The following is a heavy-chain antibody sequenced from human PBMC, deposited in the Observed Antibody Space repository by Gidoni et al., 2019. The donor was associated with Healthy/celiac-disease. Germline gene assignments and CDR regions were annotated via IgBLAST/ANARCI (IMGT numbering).Heavy chain of an antibody. J-gene: IGHJ4*02. CDR2: SRKNGSNK. CDR1: GFTFSSYG. Sequence: QVQLVESGGGVVQPGRSLRLSCAASGFTFSSYGMHGVRQAPGMGLGWVAVSRKNGSNKYYADSVKGRFTISRDNSKNTLYLQMNSLSAEDTAVYYCAREKQWLVGGGYFDYWGQGTLVTVS. D-gene: IGHD6-19*01. CDR3: AREKQWLVGGGYFDY. V-gene: IGHV3-33*01.